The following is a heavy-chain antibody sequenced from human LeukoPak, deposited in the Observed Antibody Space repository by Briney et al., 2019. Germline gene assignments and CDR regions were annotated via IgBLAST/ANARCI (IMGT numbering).Heavy chain of an antibody. CDR2: ISSSGSAI. D-gene: IGHD3-10*01. J-gene: IGHJ4*02. V-gene: IGHV3-48*04. Sequence: GGSLRLSCAASGFTFSSYAMSWVRQAPGKGLEWVSYISSSGSAIYYADSVKGRFTLPRDNAKNSLYLQMNSLRAEDTAVYYCARARGSYSFDYWGQGTLVTVSS. CDR3: ARARGSYSFDY. CDR1: GFTFSSYA.